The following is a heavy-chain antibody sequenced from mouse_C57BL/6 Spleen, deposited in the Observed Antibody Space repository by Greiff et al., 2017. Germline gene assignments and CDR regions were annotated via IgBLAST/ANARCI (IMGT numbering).Heavy chain of an antibody. CDR3: EKGGGAAQATGGY. V-gene: IGHV1-81*01. CDR1: GYSFTSYG. D-gene: IGHD3-2*02. CDR2: IYPRSGNT. J-gene: IGHJ2*01. Sequence: QVQLQQSGAELARPAASVSLSCTASGYSFTSYGVRWVQQRTGQGLEWIGEIYPRSGNTYYNEKFRGKAIRTADKSSRRAYMELRSLTSEDSTVFFCEKGGGAAQATGGYWGQGTTLTVAS.